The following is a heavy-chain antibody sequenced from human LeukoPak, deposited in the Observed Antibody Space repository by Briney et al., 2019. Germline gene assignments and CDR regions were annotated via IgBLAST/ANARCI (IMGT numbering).Heavy chain of an antibody. J-gene: IGHJ4*02. CDR1: GFTFSSYA. V-gene: IGHV3-30-3*01. D-gene: IGHD3-22*01. Sequence: GGSLRLSCAASGFTFSSYAMHWVRQAPGKGLEWVAVISYVGSNKYYADSVKGRFTISRDNSKNTLYLQMNSLRAEDTAVYYCARDKIGTMIVVVMYYFDYWGQGTLVTVSS. CDR3: ARDKIGTMIVVVMYYFDY. CDR2: ISYVGSNK.